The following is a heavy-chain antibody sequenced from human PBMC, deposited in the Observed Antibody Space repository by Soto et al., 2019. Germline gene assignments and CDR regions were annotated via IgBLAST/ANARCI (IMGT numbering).Heavy chain of an antibody. D-gene: IGHD1-7*01. J-gene: IGHJ4*02. CDR3: AREPRNRIAGSTTSEDY. Sequence: EVQLVESGGGLVQPGGSLRLSCAASGFTVSSNYMSWVRQAPGKGLECVSVLYSGGSTYHADSVKGRFTISRDSSKNTLYLHMNSLRAEDTAVYYCAREPRNRIAGSTTSEDYWGQGTLVTVSS. V-gene: IGHV3-66*01. CDR1: GFTVSSNY. CDR2: LYSGGST.